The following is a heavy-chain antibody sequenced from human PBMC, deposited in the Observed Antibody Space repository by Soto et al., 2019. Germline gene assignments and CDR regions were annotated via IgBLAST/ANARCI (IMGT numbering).Heavy chain of an antibody. CDR1: GYTFTGYY. CDR3: ALDLGYCSGGSERAFDI. D-gene: IGHD2-15*01. CDR2: INPNSGGT. Sequence: ASVKVSCKASGYTFTGYYMHWVRQAPGQGLEWMGWINPNSGGTNYAQKFQGWVTMTRDTSISTAYMELSRLRSDDTAVYYCALDLGYCSGGSERAFDIWGQGTMVTVSS. V-gene: IGHV1-2*04. J-gene: IGHJ3*02.